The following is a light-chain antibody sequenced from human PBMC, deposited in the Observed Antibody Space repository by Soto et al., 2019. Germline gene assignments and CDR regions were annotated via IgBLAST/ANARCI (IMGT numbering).Light chain of an antibody. CDR2: SAS. CDR3: QQSYNGPFT. CDR1: QSVLYTPNNKNY. J-gene: IGKJ3*01. Sequence: DIVMTQSPDSLAVSLGERATINCKSSQSVLYTPNNKNYLAWYQQRPGKAPKLLIYSASSLQTGVPSRFSGSGSGTDFTLTINSLQPEDFATYYCQQSYNGPFTFGPGTTGDIK. V-gene: IGKV4-1*01.